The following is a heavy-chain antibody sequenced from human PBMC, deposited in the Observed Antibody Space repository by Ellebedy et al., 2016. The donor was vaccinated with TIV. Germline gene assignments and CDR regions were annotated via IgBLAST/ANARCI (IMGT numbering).Heavy chain of an antibody. CDR2: IYYSGST. Sequence: SETLSLXXTVSGGSISSGGYYWSWIRQHPGKGLEWIGYIYYSGSTYYNPSLKSRVTISVDTSKNQFSLKLSSVTAADTAVYYCARVLLWFGELPMDWGQGTLVTVSS. V-gene: IGHV4-31*03. J-gene: IGHJ4*02. D-gene: IGHD3-10*01. CDR3: ARVLLWFGELPMD. CDR1: GGSISSGGYY.